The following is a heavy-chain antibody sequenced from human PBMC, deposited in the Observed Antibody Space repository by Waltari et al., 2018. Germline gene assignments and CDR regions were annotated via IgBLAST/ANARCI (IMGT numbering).Heavy chain of an antibody. V-gene: IGHV1-69*05. D-gene: IGHD6-19*01. CDR3: ARATDIAVAGTLDY. Sequence: QVQLVQSGAEVKKPGSSVKVSCKASVGTFSSYAISWVRQAPGQGLEWMGGIIPIFGTANYAQKCQGRVTITTDESTSTAYMELSSLRSEDTAVYYCARATDIAVAGTLDYWGQGTLVTVSS. CDR2: IIPIFGTA. J-gene: IGHJ4*02. CDR1: VGTFSSYA.